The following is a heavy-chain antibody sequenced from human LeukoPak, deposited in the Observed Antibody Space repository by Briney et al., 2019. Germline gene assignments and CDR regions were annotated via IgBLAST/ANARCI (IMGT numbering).Heavy chain of an antibody. V-gene: IGHV4-59*01. CDR3: ARGRYYFDY. J-gene: IGHJ4*02. CDR1: GGSISSYY. CDR2: IYYSGST. Sequence: SETLSLTCTVSGGSISSYYWSWIRQPPGKGLEWIGYIYYSGSTNYNPSLKSRVIISVDTSKNQFSLKLSSVTAADTAVYYCARGRYYFDYWGQGTLVTVSS.